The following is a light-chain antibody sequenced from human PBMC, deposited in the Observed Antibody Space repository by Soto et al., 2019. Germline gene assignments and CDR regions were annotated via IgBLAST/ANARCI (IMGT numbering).Light chain of an antibody. CDR3: QQYNNWWT. CDR1: QTVTTD. V-gene: IGKV3-15*01. Sequence: EIVMTQSPVALSVSPGERATLSCRASQTVTTDLAWYQQKPGQAPRLVIHGASTRATGIPARFSGSGSGTEFTLTISSLQSEDFAVYYCQQYNNWWTFGQGTKVDIK. CDR2: GAS. J-gene: IGKJ1*01.